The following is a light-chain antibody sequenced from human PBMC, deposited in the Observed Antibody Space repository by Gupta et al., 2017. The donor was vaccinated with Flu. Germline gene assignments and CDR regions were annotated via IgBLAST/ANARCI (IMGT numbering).Light chain of an antibody. J-gene: IGKJ4*01. CDR2: AAS. CDR3: RQANSFPLT. V-gene: IGKV1-12*01. CDR1: QHIGSW. Sequence: PSTVSASVGDRVSITCRASQHIGSWLAWYQLKPGEAPKVLIYAASSLQSGVPSRFSGSGYGTVFTLTIASLQPEDFSTYFCRQANSFPLTFGGGTKVEMK.